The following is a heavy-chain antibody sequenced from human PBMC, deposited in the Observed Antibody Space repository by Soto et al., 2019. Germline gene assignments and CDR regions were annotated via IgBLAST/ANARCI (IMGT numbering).Heavy chain of an antibody. Sequence: ASVKVSCKASGYTFTSYGISWVRQAPGQGLEWMGWISAYNGNTNYAQKLQGRVTMTTDTSTSTAYMELRSLRSDDTAVYYCARDRVPISMAGNYYYYVMDVWGKGTTVTVSS. V-gene: IGHV1-18*01. CDR3: ARDRVPISMAGNYYYYVMDV. D-gene: IGHD6-19*01. CDR2: ISAYNGNT. CDR1: GYTFTSYG. J-gene: IGHJ6*04.